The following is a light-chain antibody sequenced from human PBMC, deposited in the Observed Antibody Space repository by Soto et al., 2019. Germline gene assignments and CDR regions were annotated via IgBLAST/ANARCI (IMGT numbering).Light chain of an antibody. CDR3: QQYGSSPRT. Sequence: EIVLTQSPVTLSLSPGERATLSCRASQSVSSSSLAWYQQKVGQAPRLLIYGASSRATGIPDRFSGSGSGTDFTLTISRLEPEDFAVYYCQQYGSSPRTFGQGTRLEI. J-gene: IGKJ5*01. CDR1: QSVSSSS. V-gene: IGKV3-20*01. CDR2: GAS.